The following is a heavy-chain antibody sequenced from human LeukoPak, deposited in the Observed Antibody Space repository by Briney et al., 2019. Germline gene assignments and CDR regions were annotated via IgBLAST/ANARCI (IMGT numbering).Heavy chain of an antibody. J-gene: IGHJ6*03. Sequence: GGSLRLSCAASGFTFSNQSMKWVRQAPGKGLEWVSSISSSSSYIYYADSVKGRFTISRDNAKNSLYLQMNSLRAEDTAVYYCARDETRTTRIYYYYYMDVWGKGTTVTVSS. D-gene: IGHD1-7*01. CDR2: ISSSSSYI. V-gene: IGHV3-21*01. CDR1: GFTFSNQS. CDR3: ARDETRTTRIYYYYYMDV.